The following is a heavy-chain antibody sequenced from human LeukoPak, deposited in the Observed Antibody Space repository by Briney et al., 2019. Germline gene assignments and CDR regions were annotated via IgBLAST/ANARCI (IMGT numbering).Heavy chain of an antibody. V-gene: IGHV3-30*02. CDR3: AKRDGMYTSGSYYFDY. CDR1: GFTFSNYG. CDR2: IRYGGNTK. J-gene: IGHJ4*02. D-gene: IGHD6-19*01. Sequence: GGSLRLSCAASGFTFSNYGMHWVRQAPGKGLEWVAFIRYGGNTKYYVDSVKGRFTISRDNSKNTLYLQMNSLRPEDTAIYYCAKRDGMYTSGSYYFDYWGQGTLVTVSS.